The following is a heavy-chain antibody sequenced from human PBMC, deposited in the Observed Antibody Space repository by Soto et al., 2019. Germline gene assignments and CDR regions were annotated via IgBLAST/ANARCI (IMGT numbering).Heavy chain of an antibody. CDR1: GFTFRNYG. V-gene: IGHV3-48*04. J-gene: IGHJ4*02. Sequence: GGSLRLSCAASGFTFRNYGMNWVRQAPGKGLEWVSYIGISSSTTYYADSVKGRFTISRDNAKNSLFLQMHSLRAEDTAVYYCARYGDKAMAPYFDYWGQGTMVTVSS. D-gene: IGHD5-18*01. CDR3: ARYGDKAMAPYFDY. CDR2: IGISSSTT.